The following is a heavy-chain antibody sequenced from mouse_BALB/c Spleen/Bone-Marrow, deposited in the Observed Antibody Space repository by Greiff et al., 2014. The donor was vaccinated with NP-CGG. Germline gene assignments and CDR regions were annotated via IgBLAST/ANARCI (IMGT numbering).Heavy chain of an antibody. V-gene: IGHV1S81*02. CDR3: SREESLGDAMDY. CDR2: INPSNGRT. D-gene: IGHD4-1*01. J-gene: IGHJ4*01. Sequence: QVQLQQPEAELVKPGASVKLSCKASGYTFTSYWMHWVKQRPGQGLEWIGEINPSNGRTNYNEKFKSKATLTLDKPSSTAYMQLSSLTSEDSAVYYCSREESLGDAMDYWGQGTSVTVSS. CDR1: GYTFTSYW.